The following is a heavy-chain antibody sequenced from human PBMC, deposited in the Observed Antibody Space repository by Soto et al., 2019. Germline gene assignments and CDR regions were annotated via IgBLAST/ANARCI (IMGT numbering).Heavy chain of an antibody. Sequence: SETLSLTCTVSGGSVSSSSYYWSWIRQPPGKRLEWIGYLYYSGSTNYNPSLKSRVTISVDTSKNQFSLKLSSVTAADTAVYYCVRTAREGAVAPHWFDRWGQGTQVAVSS. CDR3: VRTAREGAVAPHWFDR. CDR2: LYYSGST. D-gene: IGHD2-21*02. J-gene: IGHJ5*02. CDR1: GGSVSSSSYY. V-gene: IGHV4-61*01.